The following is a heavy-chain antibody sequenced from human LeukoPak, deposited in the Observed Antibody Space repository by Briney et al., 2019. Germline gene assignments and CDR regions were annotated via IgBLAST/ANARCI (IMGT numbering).Heavy chain of an antibody. V-gene: IGHV3-23*01. CDR2: ISGSGGST. D-gene: IGHD5-12*01. J-gene: IGHJ4*02. CDR3: AKRESRRGYQPTYYFDY. CDR1: GFTFSSYA. Sequence: GGSLRLSCAASGFTFSSYAMSWVRQAPGKGLEWVSAISGSGGSTYYADSVKGRFTISRDNSKNTPYLQMNSLRAEDTAVYYCAKRESRRGYQPTYYFDYWGQGTLVTVSS.